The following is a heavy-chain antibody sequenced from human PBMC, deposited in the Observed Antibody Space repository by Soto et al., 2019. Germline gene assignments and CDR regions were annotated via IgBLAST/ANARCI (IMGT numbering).Heavy chain of an antibody. CDR3: ARGRVDYYGSGSYYNGFDY. CDR1: GGSFSGYY. CDR2: INHSGST. J-gene: IGHJ4*02. Sequence: QVQLQQWGAGLLKPSETLSLTCAVYGGSFSGYYWSWIRQPPGKGLEWIGEINHSGSTNYNPSLKSRVTISVDTSKNQFSLKLSSVTAADTAVYYCARGRVDYYGSGSYYNGFDYWGQGTLVTVSS. D-gene: IGHD3-10*01. V-gene: IGHV4-34*01.